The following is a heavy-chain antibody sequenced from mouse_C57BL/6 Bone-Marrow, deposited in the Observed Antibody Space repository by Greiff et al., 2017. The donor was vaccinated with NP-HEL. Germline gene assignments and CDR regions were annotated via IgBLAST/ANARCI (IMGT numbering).Heavy chain of an antibody. J-gene: IGHJ3*01. CDR3: TRAYDGYYERFAY. V-gene: IGHV14-4*01. CDR1: GFNIKDDY. CDR2: IDPENGDT. Sequence: EVQLQQSGAELVRPGASVKLSCTASGFNIKDDYMHWVKQRPEQGLEWIGWIDPENGDTEYASKFQGKATITADTSSNTAYLQLSSLTSEDTAVYYCTRAYDGYYERFAYGGQGTLVTVSA. D-gene: IGHD2-3*01.